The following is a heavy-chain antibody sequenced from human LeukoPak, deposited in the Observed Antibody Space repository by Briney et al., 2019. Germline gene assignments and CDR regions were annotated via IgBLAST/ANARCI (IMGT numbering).Heavy chain of an antibody. D-gene: IGHD6-19*01. CDR1: GYSISSGYY. J-gene: IGHJ6*03. CDR2: IYYSGST. V-gene: IGHV4-38-2*02. Sequence: SETLSLTCTVSGYSISSGYYWGWIRQPPGKGLEWIGYIYYSGSTNYNPSLKSRVTISVDTSKNQFSLKLSSVTAADTAVYYCARAYSSGGELDYYYYYMDVWGKGTTVTVSS. CDR3: ARAYSSGGELDYYYYYMDV.